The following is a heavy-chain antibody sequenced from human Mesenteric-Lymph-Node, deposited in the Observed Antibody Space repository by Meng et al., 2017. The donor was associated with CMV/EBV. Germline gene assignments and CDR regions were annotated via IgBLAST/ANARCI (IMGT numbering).Heavy chain of an antibody. D-gene: IGHD3-3*01. CDR3: ARLIGYDFWSGYYIYYYGMDV. V-gene: IGHV5-51*01. Sequence: GGSLRLSCKGSGSAFTNYWIGWVRQMPGKGLEWMGIIYPGDSDTRYSPSFQGQVTISADKSISTAYLQWSSLKASDTAMYYCARLIGYDFWSGYYIYYYGMDVWGQGTTVTVSS. CDR2: IYPGDSDT. CDR1: GSAFTNYW. J-gene: IGHJ6*02.